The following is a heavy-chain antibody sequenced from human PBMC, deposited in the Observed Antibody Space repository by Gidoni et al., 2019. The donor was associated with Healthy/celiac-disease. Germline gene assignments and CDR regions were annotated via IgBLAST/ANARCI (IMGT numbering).Heavy chain of an antibody. Sequence: EVQLLESGGGLVQPGGSLRFSCAAPGFTFRSYAMSWASQAPGKGLEWFSAISGSGGSTYYADSVKGRFTISRDNSKNTLYLQMNSLRAEDTAVYYCAKGVVVTAMDYFDYWGQGTLVTVSS. V-gene: IGHV3-23*01. CDR3: AKGVVVTAMDYFDY. CDR2: ISGSGGST. CDR1: GFTFRSYA. J-gene: IGHJ4*02. D-gene: IGHD2-21*02.